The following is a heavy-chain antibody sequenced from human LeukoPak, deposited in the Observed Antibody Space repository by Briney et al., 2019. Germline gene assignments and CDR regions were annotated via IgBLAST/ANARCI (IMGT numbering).Heavy chain of an antibody. CDR1: GFSFDAYA. J-gene: IGHJ4*02. V-gene: IGHV3-23*01. CDR3: AKDHDNTDYYYYFDS. Sequence: GSLRISCAASGFSFDAYAMSWDRQAPGKGLEWVSGISKTGRTTFYTDSVKGRFTISRDNSKNTLHLQMNRLRAEDTALYYCAKDHDNTDYYYYFDSWGQGTLVTVSS. CDR2: ISKTGRTT. D-gene: IGHD2-21*02.